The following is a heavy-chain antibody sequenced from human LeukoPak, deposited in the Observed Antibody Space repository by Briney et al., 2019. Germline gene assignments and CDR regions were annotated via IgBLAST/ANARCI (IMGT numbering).Heavy chain of an antibody. Sequence: GRSLRLSCAASGFTFSSYGMHWVRQAPGKGLEWVAVISYDGSNKYYADSVKGRFTISRDNSKNTLYLQMNSLRAEDTAVYYCVKEGYQLDPGYYFDYWGQGTLVTVYS. CDR3: VKEGYQLDPGYYFDY. D-gene: IGHD2-2*01. CDR2: ISYDGSNK. CDR1: GFTFSSYG. V-gene: IGHV3-30*18. J-gene: IGHJ4*02.